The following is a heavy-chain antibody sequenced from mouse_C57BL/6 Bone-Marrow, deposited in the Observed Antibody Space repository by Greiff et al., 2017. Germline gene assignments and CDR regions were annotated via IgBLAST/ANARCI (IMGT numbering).Heavy chain of an antibody. V-gene: IGHV5-6*01. CDR1: GFTFSSYG. D-gene: IGHD1-1*01. Sequence: EVQGVESGGDLVKPGGSLKLSCAASGFTFSSYGMSWVRQTPDKRLEWVATISSGGSYTYYPDSVKGRFTISRDNAKNTLYLQMSSLKSEDTAMYYCARRPDYYGSLFAYWGQGTLVTVSA. J-gene: IGHJ3*01. CDR3: ARRPDYYGSLFAY. CDR2: ISSGGSYT.